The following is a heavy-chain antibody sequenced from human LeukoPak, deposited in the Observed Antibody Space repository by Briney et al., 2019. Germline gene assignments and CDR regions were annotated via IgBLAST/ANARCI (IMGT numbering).Heavy chain of an antibody. D-gene: IGHD3/OR15-3a*01. CDR1: GGSISSGGYP. Sequence: PSETLSLTCAVSGGSISSGGYPWSWIRQPPGKGLEWIGYIYHSGSTYYNPSLKSRVTISVDRSKNQFSLKLSSVTAADTAVYYCARNARDYYFDYWGQGTLVTVSS. CDR2: IYHSGST. V-gene: IGHV4-30-2*01. J-gene: IGHJ4*02. CDR3: ARNARDYYFDY.